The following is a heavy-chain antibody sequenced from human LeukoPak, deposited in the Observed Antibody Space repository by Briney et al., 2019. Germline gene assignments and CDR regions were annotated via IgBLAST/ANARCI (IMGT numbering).Heavy chain of an antibody. V-gene: IGHV3-23*01. J-gene: IGHJ4*02. D-gene: IGHD3-22*01. CDR3: AKEVVVVITTPTEAGFDY. Sequence: PGGSLRLSCAAYGFTFSSYAMSWVRQAPGKGLEWVSAISGSGGSTYYADSVKGRFTISRDNSKNTLYLQMNSLRAEDTAVYYCAKEVVVVITTPTEAGFDYWGQGTLVTVSS. CDR1: GFTFSSYA. CDR2: ISGSGGST.